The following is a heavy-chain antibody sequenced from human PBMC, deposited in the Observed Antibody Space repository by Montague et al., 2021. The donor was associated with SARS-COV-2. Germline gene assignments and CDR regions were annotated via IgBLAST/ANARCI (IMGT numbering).Heavy chain of an antibody. CDR3: ASGWTLFD. Sequence: CAISGGSVSSTAAAWNWIRQSPSRGLEWLGRTYYRSEWHTDYAVSVEGRLAIDADTSKNQFSLQLHSVTPEDSAVCYCASGWTLFDWGQGTLVTVSS. CDR1: GGSVSSTAAA. V-gene: IGHV6-1*01. D-gene: IGHD6-19*01. J-gene: IGHJ4*02. CDR2: TYYRSEWHT.